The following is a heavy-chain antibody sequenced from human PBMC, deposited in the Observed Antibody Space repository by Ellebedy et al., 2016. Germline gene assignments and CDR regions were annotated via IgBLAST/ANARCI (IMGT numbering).Heavy chain of an antibody. CDR2: IYHSGST. CDR3: ASSQGRYSSSSGYYYYYMDV. V-gene: IGHV4-30-2*01. Sequence: SETLSLXXTVSGGSISSGGYYWSWIRQHPGKGLEWIGYIYHSGSTYYNPSLKSRVTISVDRSKNQFSLKLSSVTAADTAVYYCASSQGRYSSSSGYYYYYMDVWGKGTTVTVSS. CDR1: GGSISSGGYY. D-gene: IGHD6-6*01. J-gene: IGHJ6*03.